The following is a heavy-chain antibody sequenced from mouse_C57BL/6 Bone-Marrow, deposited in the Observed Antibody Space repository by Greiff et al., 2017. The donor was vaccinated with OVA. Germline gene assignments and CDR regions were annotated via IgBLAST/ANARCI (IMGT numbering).Heavy chain of an antibody. CDR2: ISSGSSTI. CDR3: ARPDYYGSSSYWYFDV. J-gene: IGHJ1*03. CDR1: GFTFSDYG. D-gene: IGHD1-1*01. Sequence: EVQLQESGGGLVKPGGSLKLSCAASGFTFSDYGMHWVRQAPEKGLEWVAYISSGSSTIYYADTVKGRFTISRDNAKNTLFLHMTSLRSEDSAMYYCARPDYYGSSSYWYFDVWGTGTTVTVSS. V-gene: IGHV5-17*01.